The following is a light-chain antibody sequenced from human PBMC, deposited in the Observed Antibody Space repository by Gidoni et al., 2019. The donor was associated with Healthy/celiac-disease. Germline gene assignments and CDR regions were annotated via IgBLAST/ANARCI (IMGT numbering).Light chain of an antibody. CDR1: QSVSSN. J-gene: IGKJ1*01. CDR2: GAS. Sequence: IVMTQSPATLSVSPGERATLSCRPRQSVSSNLAWYQQKPGQAPRLLIYGASPRATGIPPRCSGSGSGTAFTLTISSLQSEDFAVYYCQQHHTWPPWTFXQXTKVEIK. CDR3: QQHHTWPPWT. V-gene: IGKV3-15*01.